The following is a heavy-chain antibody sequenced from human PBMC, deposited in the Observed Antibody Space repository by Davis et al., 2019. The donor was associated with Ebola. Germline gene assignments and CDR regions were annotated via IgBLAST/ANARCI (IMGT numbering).Heavy chain of an antibody. V-gene: IGHV3-7*03. CDR2: IKQDGSEK. D-gene: IGHD5-12*01. CDR3: AREGYSGYDWGWYYYYGMDV. CDR1: GFTFSSYA. J-gene: IGHJ6*02. Sequence: GGSLRLSCAASGFTFSSYAMSWVRQAPGKGLEWVANIKQDGSEKYYVDSLKGRFTISRDNAKNSLYLQMNSLRAEDTAVYYCAREGYSGYDWGWYYYYGMDVWGQGTTVTVSS.